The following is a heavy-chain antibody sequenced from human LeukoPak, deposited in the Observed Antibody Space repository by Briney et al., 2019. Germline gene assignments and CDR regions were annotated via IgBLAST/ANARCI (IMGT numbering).Heavy chain of an antibody. CDR1: DGSISSSSYY. J-gene: IGHJ3*02. CDR2: TYYSGST. Sequence: SETLSLTCTVSDGSISSSSYYWVWIRQPPGKGLEWIGSTYYSGSTYSNPSFKSRVTISVDTSKNQFSLKLSSVTAADTAMYYCARHIAVAGTDALDIWGQGTMVTVSS. CDR3: ARHIAVAGTDALDI. D-gene: IGHD6-19*01. V-gene: IGHV4-39*01.